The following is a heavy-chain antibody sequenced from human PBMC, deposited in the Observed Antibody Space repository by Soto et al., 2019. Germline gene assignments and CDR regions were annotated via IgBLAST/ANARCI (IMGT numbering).Heavy chain of an antibody. CDR1: GFTFSSYI. Sequence: GGSLRLSCAASGFTFSSYIMNWVRQAPGKGLEWVSSISSSSSYIYYADSVKGRFNISRDNAKNSLYLQMNSLRAEVTVVYYCARDTVRGYYYYGMDVWGQGTTVTVSS. CDR3: ARDTVRGYYYYGMDV. J-gene: IGHJ6*02. CDR2: ISSSSSYI. V-gene: IGHV3-21*01. D-gene: IGHD4-17*01.